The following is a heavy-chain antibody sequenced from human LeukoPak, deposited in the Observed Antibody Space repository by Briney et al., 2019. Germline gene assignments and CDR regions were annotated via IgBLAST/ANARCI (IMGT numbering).Heavy chain of an antibody. CDR1: GFTFSSYP. D-gene: IGHD6-19*01. J-gene: IGHJ4*02. CDR2: ILGNGHAS. V-gene: IGHV3-64*02. CDR3: ARDSSSGYSFDS. Sequence: EGSLRLSCVASGFTFSSYPKHWVRQAPDKGLEYLSAILGNGHASFYADSVKGRFTISRDNSKNTLYLQMGNLRADDMAVYYCARDSSSGYSFDSWGQGTLVTVSS.